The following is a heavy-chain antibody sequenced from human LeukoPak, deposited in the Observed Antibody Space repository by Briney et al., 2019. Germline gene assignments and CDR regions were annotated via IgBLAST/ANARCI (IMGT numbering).Heavy chain of an antibody. V-gene: IGHV3-30*02. CDR3: AKGGIHWEVDY. D-gene: IGHD5-18*01. J-gene: IGHJ4*02. CDR1: GFTFSNSG. CDR2: IRYDGSNE. Sequence: PGGSLRLSCAASGFTFSNSGMHWVRQAPDKGLEWVTFIRYDGSNEHYADSVKGRFTISRDNSRNTLYLQMDRLRPEDTAVYYCAKGGIHWEVDYWGQGSLVTVSS.